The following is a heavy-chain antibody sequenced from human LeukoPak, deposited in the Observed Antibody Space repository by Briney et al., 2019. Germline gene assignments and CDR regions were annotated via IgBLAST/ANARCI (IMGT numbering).Heavy chain of an antibody. CDR2: IIPIFGTA. CDR3: ARGRRDCSSTSCYSSPLYYYYMDV. J-gene: IGHJ6*03. V-gene: IGHV1-69*05. CDR1: GGTFSSYA. D-gene: IGHD2-2*01. Sequence: SVKVSCKASGGTFSSYAISWVRQAPGQGLEWMGGIIPIFGTANYAQKFQGRVTITTDESTSTAYMELSSLRSEDTAVYYCARGRRDCSSTSCYSSPLYYYYMDVWGKGTTVTVSS.